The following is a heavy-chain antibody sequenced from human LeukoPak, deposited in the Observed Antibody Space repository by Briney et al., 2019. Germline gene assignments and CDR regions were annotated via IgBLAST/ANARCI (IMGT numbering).Heavy chain of an antibody. CDR1: GYTFTSYY. Sequence: ASVKVSCKASGYTFTSYYMHCVRQAPGQGLEWMGIINPSGGSTSYAQKFQGRVTMTRDTSTSTVYMELSSLRSEDTAVYYCARDSTMTDGMDVWGKGTTVTVSS. V-gene: IGHV1-46*01. J-gene: IGHJ6*04. D-gene: IGHD2-2*01. CDR2: INPSGGST. CDR3: ARDSTMTDGMDV.